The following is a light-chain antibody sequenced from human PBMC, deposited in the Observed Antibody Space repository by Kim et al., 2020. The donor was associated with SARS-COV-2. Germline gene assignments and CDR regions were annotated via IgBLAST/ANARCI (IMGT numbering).Light chain of an antibody. CDR2: STT. CDR3: LLYYGGAWV. J-gene: IGLJ3*02. CDR1: TGPVTSDYY. Sequence: PGATVNLTCVSSTGPVTSDYYPNWCQQNPRQAPRSLIYSTTNRQSWTPARFSGSLLGGKAALTLSRVQPEDKADYYCLLYYGGAWVFGGGTQLTVL. V-gene: IGLV7-43*01.